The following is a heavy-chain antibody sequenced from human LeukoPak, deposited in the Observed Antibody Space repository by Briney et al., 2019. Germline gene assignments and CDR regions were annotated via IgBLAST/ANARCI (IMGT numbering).Heavy chain of an antibody. Sequence: PGESLRLSCAASGFTFSSYGMRWFRQAPGKGLQWVSSISVSGDTTYYADSVRGRFTISRDNSKNTLYLQMNSLRAEDTAVYYCARGLRQSDYWGQGALVTVSS. CDR2: ISVSGDTT. D-gene: IGHD2-15*01. CDR3: ARGLRQSDY. CDR1: GFTFSSYG. J-gene: IGHJ4*02. V-gene: IGHV3-23*01.